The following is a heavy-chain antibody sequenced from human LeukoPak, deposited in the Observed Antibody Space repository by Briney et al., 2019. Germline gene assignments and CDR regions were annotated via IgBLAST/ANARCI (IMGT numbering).Heavy chain of an antibody. J-gene: IGHJ6*03. Sequence: QAGGSLRLSCAASGFTFSSYGMSWVRQAPGKGLEWVSAISGSGGSTYYADSVKGRFTISRDNSKNTLYLQMNSLRAEDTAVCYCAKGGGYYNFERGYYYYMDVWGKGTTVTISS. D-gene: IGHD3-3*01. CDR2: ISGSGGST. CDR3: AKGGGYYNFERGYYYYMDV. V-gene: IGHV3-23*01. CDR1: GFTFSSYG.